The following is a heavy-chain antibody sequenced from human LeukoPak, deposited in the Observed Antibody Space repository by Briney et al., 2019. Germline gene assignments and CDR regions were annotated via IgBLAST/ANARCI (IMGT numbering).Heavy chain of an antibody. CDR1: CGSISSSNYY. CDR3: ARRAVTYYFDY. V-gene: IGHV4-39*01. J-gene: IGHJ4*02. Sequence: PSETLSLTCTVSCGSISSSNYYWGWIRQPPGKGLGWIGSIYYSGSTYFNPSLKSRVTISVDTSKNQFSLKLTSVTAADTAVYYCARRAVTYYFDYWGQGTLVTVSS. D-gene: IGHD4-17*01. CDR2: IYYSGST.